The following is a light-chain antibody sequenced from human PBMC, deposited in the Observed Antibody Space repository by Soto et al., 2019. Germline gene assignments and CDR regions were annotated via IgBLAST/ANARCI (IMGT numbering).Light chain of an antibody. Sequence: EIVLTQSPGTLSLSPGQRATLSCRASQSFSRTYLAWFQQKPGQPPRLLIYGTSSRATGIPDRFSGGGSGTDFTLTISRLEPEDFAVYYCQHYGSSPPWTFGQGTTVEVK. J-gene: IGKJ1*01. CDR3: QHYGSSPPWT. CDR2: GTS. CDR1: QSFSRTY. V-gene: IGKV3-20*01.